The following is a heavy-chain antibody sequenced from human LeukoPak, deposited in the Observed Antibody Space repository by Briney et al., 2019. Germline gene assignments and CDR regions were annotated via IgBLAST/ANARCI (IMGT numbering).Heavy chain of an antibody. Sequence: ASVKVSCKASGYTFTSYGISWVRQAPGQGLEWMGWISAYKGNTNYAQKLQGRVTMTTDTSTSTAYMELKSLRSDDTAVYYCAREEARGSGSPYYYYMDVWGKGTTVTISS. CDR2: ISAYKGNT. J-gene: IGHJ6*03. CDR3: AREEARGSGSPYYYYMDV. CDR1: GYTFTSYG. V-gene: IGHV1-18*01. D-gene: IGHD3-10*01.